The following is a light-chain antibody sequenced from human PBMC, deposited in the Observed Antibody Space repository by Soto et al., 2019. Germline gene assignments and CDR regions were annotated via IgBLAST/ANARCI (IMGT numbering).Light chain of an antibody. V-gene: IGLV2-23*02. Sequence: QSVLTQPASGSGSPGQSITISCTGTSKEVGRYNLVSWYQQHPGKAPKLMFYEVSKRPSGVSNRFSGSKSGNTASLTFSGLQAEDEADYYCCSYAGSSTSLFGTGTKVTVL. CDR1: SKEVGRYNL. J-gene: IGLJ1*01. CDR2: EVS. CDR3: CSYAGSSTSL.